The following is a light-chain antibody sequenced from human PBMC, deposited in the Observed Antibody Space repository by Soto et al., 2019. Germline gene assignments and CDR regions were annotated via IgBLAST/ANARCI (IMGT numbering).Light chain of an antibody. CDR1: SSNIGSNY. CDR3: AAWDDSLSGRV. J-gene: IGLJ1*01. Sequence: QSALTQPPSASGTPGQRVTISCSGSSSNIGSNYVYGYQQLPGTAPKLLIYRNSQRPSGVPDRFSGSKSGTSAPLASSGLRSEDEADFYCAAWDDSLSGRVFGTGTKVTVL. CDR2: RNS. V-gene: IGLV1-47*01.